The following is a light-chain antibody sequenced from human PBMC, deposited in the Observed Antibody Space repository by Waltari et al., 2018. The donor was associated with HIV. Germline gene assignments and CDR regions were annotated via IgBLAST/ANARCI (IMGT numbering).Light chain of an antibody. Sequence: QSALTQPRAVSGSPGQSVTISCTGIAPPAGDANHFSWYQHRPGRTPGLLLFNVDKRHSGVPSRFSGSRSGSTASLTISDLQFDDEGDYYCASYLRSGPLGVFGGGTTLTVL. J-gene: IGLJ2*01. CDR3: ASYLRSGPLGV. CDR2: NVD. V-gene: IGLV2-11*01. CDR1: APPAGDANH.